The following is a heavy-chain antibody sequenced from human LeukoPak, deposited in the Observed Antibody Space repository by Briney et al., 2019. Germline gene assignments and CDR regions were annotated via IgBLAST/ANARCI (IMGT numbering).Heavy chain of an antibody. J-gene: IGHJ5*02. CDR3: ASKDLNWFDP. Sequence: ASVKVSCKVSGYSLTELSMHWVRQAPGKGLEWMGGFDPEDGETIYAKKFKGRVTMTEDTSTDTAYMELSSLRSEDTAVYYCASKDLNWFDPWGQGTLVTVSS. CDR2: FDPEDGET. V-gene: IGHV1-24*01. CDR1: GYSLTELS.